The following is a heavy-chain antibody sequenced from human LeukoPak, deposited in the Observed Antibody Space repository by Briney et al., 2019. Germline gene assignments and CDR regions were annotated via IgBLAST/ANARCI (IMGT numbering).Heavy chain of an antibody. CDR3: ARHGWDYPSGTYYTFDP. CDR2: IHHTGNT. D-gene: IGHD3-10*01. J-gene: IGHJ5*02. Sequence: SETLSLTCTVSGYSISSGYYWGWIRQPPGKGLEWIGSIHHTGNTYYNPSLRSRVTTSVDTSKNQFSLRLSSVTATDTAMYYCARHGWDYPSGTYYTFDPWGQGTLVTVSS. CDR1: GYSISSGYY. V-gene: IGHV4-38-2*02.